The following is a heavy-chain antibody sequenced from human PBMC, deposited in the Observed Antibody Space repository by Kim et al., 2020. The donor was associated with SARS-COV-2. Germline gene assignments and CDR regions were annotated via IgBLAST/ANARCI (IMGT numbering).Heavy chain of an antibody. J-gene: IGHJ3*02. CDR3: ARDRGHDYGLNDAFDI. D-gene: IGHD4-17*01. Sequence: SVKGRCTISRDNAKNSLYLQMNSLRAEDTAVYYCARDRGHDYGLNDAFDIWGQGTMVTVSS. V-gene: IGHV3-21*01.